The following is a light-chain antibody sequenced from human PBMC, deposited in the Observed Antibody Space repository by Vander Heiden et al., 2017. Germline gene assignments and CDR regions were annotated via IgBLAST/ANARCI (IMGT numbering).Light chain of an antibody. CDR3: RQYYHSPLT. CDR1: QSVSSD. V-gene: IGKV3-15*01. Sequence: EIVMTQPAATLSVYPGERATLSCRASQSVSSDLAWYQLNPGPAPRLLMSATSTRATGTPSRFSGRGSGTEFTLTIRSLQSDAFAVCYYRQYYHSPLTFGGGTKVEIK. J-gene: IGKJ4*01. CDR2: ATS.